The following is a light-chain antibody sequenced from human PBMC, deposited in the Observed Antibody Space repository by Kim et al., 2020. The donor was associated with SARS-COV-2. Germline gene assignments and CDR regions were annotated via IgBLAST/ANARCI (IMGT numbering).Light chain of an antibody. Sequence: SPGERATPSCRASQSVSSNYLAWYQQKPGQAPRLLIYGASSRATGIPDRFSGSGSGTDFTLTISRLEPEHFAVYYCQQYGGSPPYSFGQGTKLEIK. CDR3: QQYGGSPPYS. J-gene: IGKJ2*03. V-gene: IGKV3-20*01. CDR1: QSVSSNY. CDR2: GAS.